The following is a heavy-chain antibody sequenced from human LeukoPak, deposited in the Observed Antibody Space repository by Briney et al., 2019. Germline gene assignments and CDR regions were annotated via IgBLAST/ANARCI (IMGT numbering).Heavy chain of an antibody. Sequence: SETLSLICTVSGGSISSYYWSWIRQPPGKGLEWIGYIYYSGSTNYNPSLKSRVTISVDTSKNQFSLKLSSVTAADTAVYYCAREICSSTSCAGNWFDPWGQGTLVTVSS. D-gene: IGHD2-2*01. V-gene: IGHV4-59*01. J-gene: IGHJ5*02. CDR2: IYYSGST. CDR1: GGSISSYY. CDR3: AREICSSTSCAGNWFDP.